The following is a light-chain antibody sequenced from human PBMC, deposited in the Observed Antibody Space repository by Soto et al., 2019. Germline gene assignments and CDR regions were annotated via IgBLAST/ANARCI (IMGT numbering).Light chain of an antibody. CDR2: EAS. CDR1: QSIFRW. V-gene: IGKV1-5*03. J-gene: IGKJ1*01. Sequence: DIQMSQSPSTLSASIGDRVSIACRASQSIFRWLAWYQQKPGKAPKLLIYEASTLESGVPSRFSGSGSGAEFTLNISSLQPDDFATYYCQHYDTFPWTFGQGTKVEI. CDR3: QHYDTFPWT.